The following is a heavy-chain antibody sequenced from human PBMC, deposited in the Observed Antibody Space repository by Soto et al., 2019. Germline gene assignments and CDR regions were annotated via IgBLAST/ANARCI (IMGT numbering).Heavy chain of an antibody. J-gene: IGHJ6*02. CDR1: GYTFTSYA. CDR2: INAGNGNT. Sequence: QVQLVQSGAEEKKPGASVKVSCKASGYTFTSYAMHWVRQAPGQRLEWMGWINAGNGNTKYSQKFQGRVTITRDTSASTAYMELSSLRSEDTAVYYCARSTYSSGPKSYYDGMDVWGQGTTVTVSS. CDR3: ARSTYSSGPKSYYDGMDV. D-gene: IGHD6-19*01. V-gene: IGHV1-3*05.